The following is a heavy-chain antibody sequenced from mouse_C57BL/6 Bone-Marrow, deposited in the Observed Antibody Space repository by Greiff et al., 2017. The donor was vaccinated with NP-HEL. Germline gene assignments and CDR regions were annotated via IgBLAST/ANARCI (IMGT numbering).Heavy chain of an antibody. CDR1: GFTFTDSY. CDR2: IRNKANGYPT. J-gene: IGHJ1*03. Sequence: EVKLMESGGGLVQPGGSLSLSCAASGFTFTDSYMSWVRQPPGKALEWLGFIRNKANGYPTEYSASVKGRFTISRDNSQSILYLQMNALRAEDSATYYCASRSYFDVWGTGTTVTVSS. CDR3: ASRSYFDV. V-gene: IGHV7-3*01.